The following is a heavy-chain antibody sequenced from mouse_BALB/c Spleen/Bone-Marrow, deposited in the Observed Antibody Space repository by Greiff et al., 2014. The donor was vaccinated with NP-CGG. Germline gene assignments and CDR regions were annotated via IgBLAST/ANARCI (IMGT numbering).Heavy chain of an antibody. CDR3: ARWELGRRGFAY. V-gene: IGHV14-3*02. D-gene: IGHD4-1*01. CDR1: GFNIKDTY. Sequence: EVQLQQSGAELVKPGASVKLSCTASGFNIKDTYMHWVKQRPEQGLEWIGRIDPANGNAKYDPKFQGKATITADTSSNSAYLQPNSQTNEDTAVYYCARWELGRRGFAYWGQGTLVTVSA. J-gene: IGHJ3*01. CDR2: IDPANGNA.